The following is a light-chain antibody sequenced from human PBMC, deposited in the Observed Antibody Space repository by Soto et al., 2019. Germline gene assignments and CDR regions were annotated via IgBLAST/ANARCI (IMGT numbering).Light chain of an antibody. J-gene: IGKJ1*01. CDR2: KAS. CDR1: QPIRFW. V-gene: IGKV1-5*03. CDR3: QQYSSFSRT. Sequence: DIPLTPSHSTLSASGVDRFTIIFGASQPIRFWLAWYQQKPGKAPKILIYKASTLESGVPSRFSGSGSGTEFTLTISSLHPDDFATYYCQQYSSFSRTFGQGTKVDIK.